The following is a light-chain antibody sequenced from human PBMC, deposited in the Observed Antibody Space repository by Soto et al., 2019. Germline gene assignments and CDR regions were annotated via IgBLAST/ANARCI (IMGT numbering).Light chain of an antibody. CDR3: SSFTLSRNTVI. Sequence: QSVLTQPASVSGSPGQSITISCTGTSSDVDGYNYVSWYQYHPGKDPKLMIYDVNNRPSEVSNRFSGSKSGNTASLTISGLQAEDEADYDCSSFTLSRNTVIFGGGTKLTVL. CDR1: SSDVDGYNY. V-gene: IGLV2-14*01. CDR2: DVN. J-gene: IGLJ2*01.